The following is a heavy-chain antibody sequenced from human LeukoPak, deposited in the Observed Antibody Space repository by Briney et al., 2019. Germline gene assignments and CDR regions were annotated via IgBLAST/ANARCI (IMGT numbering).Heavy chain of an antibody. CDR3: AKFSSSIVVVVAATPHFDY. D-gene: IGHD2-15*01. Sequence: GGSLRLSCAASGFTFSSYAMSWVRQVPGKGLEWVSAISGSGGSTYYADSVKGRFTISRDNSKNTLYLQMNSLRAEDTAVYYCAKFSSSIVVVVAATPHFDYWGQGTLVTVSS. V-gene: IGHV3-23*01. CDR1: GFTFSSYA. J-gene: IGHJ4*02. CDR2: ISGSGGST.